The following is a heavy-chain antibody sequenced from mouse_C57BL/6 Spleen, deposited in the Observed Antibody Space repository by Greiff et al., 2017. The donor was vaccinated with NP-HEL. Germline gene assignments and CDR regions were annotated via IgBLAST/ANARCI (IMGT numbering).Heavy chain of an antibody. V-gene: IGHV5-16*01. CDR2: INYDGSST. CDR1: GFTFSDYY. Sequence: EVKLMESEGGLVQPGSSMKLSCTASGFTFSDYYMAWVRQVPEKGLEWVANINYDGSSTYYLDSLKSRFIISRDNAKNILYLQMSSLKSEDTATYYCALYDGYSFAYWGQGTLVTVSA. D-gene: IGHD2-3*01. J-gene: IGHJ3*01. CDR3: ALYDGYSFAY.